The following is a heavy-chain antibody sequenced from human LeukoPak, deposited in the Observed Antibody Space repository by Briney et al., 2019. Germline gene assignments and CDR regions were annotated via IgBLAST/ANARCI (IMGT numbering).Heavy chain of an antibody. CDR2: IFYSGST. Sequence: SETLSLTCTVSSGSISTSNYYWGWVRQPPGKALEWIGNIFYSGSTYYSPSLKSRVTVSVDTSKNQFSLKLSSVTAADTAVYYCARGKGYCSSTSCYGPLAVYYYYMDVWGKGTTVTVSS. D-gene: IGHD2-2*01. J-gene: IGHJ6*03. V-gene: IGHV4-39*07. CDR3: ARGKGYCSSTSCYGPLAVYYYYMDV. CDR1: SGSISTSNYY.